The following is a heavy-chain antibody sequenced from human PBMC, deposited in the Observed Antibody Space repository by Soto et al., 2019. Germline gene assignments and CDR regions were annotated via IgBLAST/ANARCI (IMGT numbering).Heavy chain of an antibody. Sequence: ASVKVSCKASGGAFSSYAISWVRQAPGQGLEWMGWISAYNGNTNYAQKLQGRVTMTTDTSTSTAYMELRSLRSDDTAVYYCARDSIVGATDWSDPWGQGTFVTVAS. D-gene: IGHD1-26*01. CDR1: GGAFSSYA. J-gene: IGHJ5*02. CDR2: ISAYNGNT. CDR3: ARDSIVGATDWSDP. V-gene: IGHV1-18*01.